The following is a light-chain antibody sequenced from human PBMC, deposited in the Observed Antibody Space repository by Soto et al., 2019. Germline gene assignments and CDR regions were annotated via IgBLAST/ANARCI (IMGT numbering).Light chain of an antibody. Sequence: DIQMTQSPSTLSASVGDRVTITCWASQTIHSFLDWYQKKAGKAPKLLIYDASNLESGVPSRLRGSGYGTELTITVSSMQNDDFETFYCQQFHSFTWTFGHGTKVDIK. J-gene: IGKJ1*01. CDR2: DAS. V-gene: IGKV1-5*01. CDR1: QTIHSF. CDR3: QQFHSFTWT.